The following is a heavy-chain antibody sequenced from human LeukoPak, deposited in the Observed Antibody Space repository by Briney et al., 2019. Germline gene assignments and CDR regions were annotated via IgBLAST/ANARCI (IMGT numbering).Heavy chain of an antibody. CDR1: GVSISSGSYY. CDR2: IYYSGST. J-gene: IGHJ4*02. Sequence: KPSQTLSLTCTVSGVSISSGSYYWSWIRQPAGKGLEWIGYIYYSGSTNYNPSLKSRVTISVDTSKNQFSLKLSSVTAADTAVYYCARDNCSSTSCYGGFDYWGQGTLVTVSS. CDR3: ARDNCSSTSCYGGFDY. V-gene: IGHV4-61*10. D-gene: IGHD2-2*01.